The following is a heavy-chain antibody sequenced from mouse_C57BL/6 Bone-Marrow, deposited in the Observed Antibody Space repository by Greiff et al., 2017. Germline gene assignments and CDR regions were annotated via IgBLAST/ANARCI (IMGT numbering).Heavy chain of an antibody. D-gene: IGHD1-1*01. CDR2: IHPNSGST. CDR1: GYTFTSYW. J-gene: IGHJ1*03. Sequence: QVQLQQPGAELVKPGASVKLSCKASGYTFTSYWMHWVKQRPGQGLEWIGMIHPNSGSTNYNEKFKSKATLTVDKSSSTAYIQLSSLTSEDSAVYYCARVHYYGSSYWYFDVWGTGTTVTVSS. V-gene: IGHV1-64*01. CDR3: ARVHYYGSSYWYFDV.